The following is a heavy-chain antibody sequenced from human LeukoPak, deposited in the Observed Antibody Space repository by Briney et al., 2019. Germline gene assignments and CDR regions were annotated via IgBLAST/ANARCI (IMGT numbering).Heavy chain of an antibody. CDR2: IKQDGSEK. J-gene: IGHJ3*02. CDR1: GFTFSRYW. V-gene: IGHV3-7*01. Sequence: GGSLRLSCAASGFTFSRYWMTWVRQAPGKGLEWVASIKQDGSEKHYVDPVKGRFTISRDNAKNSLYLQMSSLRADDTAVYYCARSGLYEKWTDVDAFDIWGQGTMVTVSS. D-gene: IGHD2-8*01. CDR3: ARSGLYEKWTDVDAFDI.